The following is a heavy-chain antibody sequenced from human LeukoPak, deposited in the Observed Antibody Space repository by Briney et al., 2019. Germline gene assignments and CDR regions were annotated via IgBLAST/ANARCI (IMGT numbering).Heavy chain of an antibody. CDR3: ARWVCSSTSCYYFDY. V-gene: IGHV3-21*01. CDR1: GFTFSSYT. CDR2: ISNRSTYI. Sequence: GGSLRLSCAASGFTFSSYTIAWVRQAPGKGLEWVSSISNRSTYIYYADSVKGRFTISRDNVQNSLFLQMNSLRAEDTSVYYCARWVCSSTSCYYFDYWGQGTLVIVSS. D-gene: IGHD2-2*01. J-gene: IGHJ4*02.